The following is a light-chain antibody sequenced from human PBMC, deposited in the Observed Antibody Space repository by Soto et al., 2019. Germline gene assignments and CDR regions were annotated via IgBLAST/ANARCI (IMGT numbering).Light chain of an antibody. CDR3: QQHSHWPPWT. CDR2: GAS. V-gene: IGKV3-11*01. Sequence: EVVLTQSPATLSLSPGERATLSCRASQNIRTFLDWYQQKPGQAPRLLIYGASNRATGIPARFSGSGSGTDCTLTISSLESEDFAVYYCQQHSHWPPWTFGQGTRVE. CDR1: QNIRTF. J-gene: IGKJ1*01.